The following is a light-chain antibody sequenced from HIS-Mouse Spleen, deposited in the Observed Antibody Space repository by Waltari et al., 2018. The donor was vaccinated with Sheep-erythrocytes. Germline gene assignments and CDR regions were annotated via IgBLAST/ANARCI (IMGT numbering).Light chain of an antibody. V-gene: IGLV2-11*02. CDR1: SSDVGGSNY. CDR3: CSYAGSYNHV. Sequence: QSALTPPRSGAGSPGPSVTISFPGTSSDVGGSNYVSWYQPYPGKAPKLMIYDVSKRPSGVPDRFSGSKSGNTASLTISGLQAEDEADYYCCSYAGSYNHVFATGTKVTVL. J-gene: IGLJ1*01. CDR2: DVS.